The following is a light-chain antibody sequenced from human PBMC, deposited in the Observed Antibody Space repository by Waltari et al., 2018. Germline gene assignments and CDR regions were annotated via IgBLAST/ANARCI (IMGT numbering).Light chain of an antibody. CDR3: QQANSFPIT. Sequence: DIQMTQSPSSVSASVGDRVTMTCRASQDIRNWLAWYQQKPGKAPNLLIYATSSLQTGVPSRFSGSGSGTAFTLTISSLQPEDFATYYCQQANSFPITFGPGTKVDFK. J-gene: IGKJ3*01. CDR1: QDIRNW. V-gene: IGKV1-12*01. CDR2: ATS.